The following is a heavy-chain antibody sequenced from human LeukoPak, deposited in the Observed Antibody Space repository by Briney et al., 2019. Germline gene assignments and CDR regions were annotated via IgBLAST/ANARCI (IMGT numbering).Heavy chain of an antibody. CDR1: GYTFTGYY. D-gene: IGHD2-15*01. CDR2: INPNSGVT. J-gene: IGHJ5*01. V-gene: IGHV1-2*02. CDR3: ARQADNNWFDS. Sequence: ASVKVSCKASGYTFTGYYMHWVRQAPGQGLEWMGWINPNSGVTKYAQKFQGRVAMTRDTSISTAYLELNRLSFDDSAVFYCARQADNNWFDSWGQGTLVTVSS.